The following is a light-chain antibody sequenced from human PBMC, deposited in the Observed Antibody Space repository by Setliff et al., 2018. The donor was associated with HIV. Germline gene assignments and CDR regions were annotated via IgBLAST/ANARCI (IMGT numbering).Light chain of an antibody. Sequence: QSALTQPPSVSGAPGQRVTLSCTGSSSNIGAGYDVNWYQQLPGTAPKLLINGNSNRPSGVPDRCSGSKSDTSASLAITGLQAEDEADYYCQSYDSSVNDYVFGTGTKVTV. J-gene: IGLJ1*01. CDR2: GNS. V-gene: IGLV1-40*01. CDR1: SSNIGAGYD. CDR3: QSYDSSVNDYV.